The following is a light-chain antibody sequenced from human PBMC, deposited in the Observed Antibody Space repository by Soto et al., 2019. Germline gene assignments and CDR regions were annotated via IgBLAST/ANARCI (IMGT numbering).Light chain of an antibody. CDR2: DVS. CDR3: SSYTRTNSRV. V-gene: IGLV2-14*01. CDR1: SSDVGGYNY. J-gene: IGLJ3*02. Sequence: QSVLTQSASVSGSPGQSITISCTGTSSDVGGYNYVSWYQQHPGKAPKLIIDDVSNRPSGVSTRFSGSKSGNTASLTISGLQAEDEADYSCSSYTRTNSRVFGGGTKVTVL.